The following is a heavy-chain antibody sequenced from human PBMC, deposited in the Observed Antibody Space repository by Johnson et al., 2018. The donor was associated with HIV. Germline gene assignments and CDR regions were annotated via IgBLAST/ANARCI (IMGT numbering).Heavy chain of an antibody. CDR3: ARVGYHDAFDI. Sequence: AQLVESGGGLVQPGGSLRLSCAASGFTVSSNYMSSVRQAPGKGLEWVSAIYSGGSTYYSDSVKGRFTISRENAKNSLYLQMNSLRAGDTAVYYCARVGYHDAFDIWGQGTMVTVSS. J-gene: IGHJ3*02. V-gene: IGHV3-66*01. D-gene: IGHD3-16*02. CDR1: GFTVSSNY. CDR2: IYSGGST.